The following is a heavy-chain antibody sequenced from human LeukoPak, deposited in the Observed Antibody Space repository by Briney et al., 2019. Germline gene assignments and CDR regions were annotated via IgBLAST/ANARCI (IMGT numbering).Heavy chain of an antibody. V-gene: IGHV4-59*01. Sequence: PSETLSLTCTVSGVSISSFDWIWIRQTPGKGLEWIGYIYYGGNTRYNPSLKSRVTISIDTSKNQFSLRLNSVTAADTAVYYCARDLPHCINTDCPGSWFYPWGQGTLVTVSS. CDR1: GVSISSFD. J-gene: IGHJ5*02. CDR3: ARDLPHCINTDCPGSWFYP. CDR2: IYYGGNT. D-gene: IGHD2-2*01.